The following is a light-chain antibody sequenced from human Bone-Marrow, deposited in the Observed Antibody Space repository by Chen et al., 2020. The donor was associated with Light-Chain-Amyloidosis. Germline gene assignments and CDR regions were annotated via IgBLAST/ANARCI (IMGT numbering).Light chain of an antibody. CDR3: QVWDRSSDRPV. CDR1: NIGSTS. Sequence: SYVLTQPSSVSVAPGQTATIACGGNNIGSTSVHWYQQTPGQAPLLVVYDDSDRPSGIPERLSGSNSGNTATLTISRVEAGDDADYYCQVWDRSSDRPVFGGGTMLTVL. V-gene: IGLV3-21*02. J-gene: IGLJ2*01. CDR2: DDS.